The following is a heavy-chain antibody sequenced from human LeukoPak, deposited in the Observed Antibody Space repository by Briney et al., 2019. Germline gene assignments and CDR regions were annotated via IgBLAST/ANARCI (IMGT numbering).Heavy chain of an antibody. Sequence: ASVKVSCKASGYTFTSYDINWVRQATGQGLEWMGWMNPNSGNTGYAQKFQGRVTMTRNTSISTAYMELSSLRSEDTAVYYCARKMFPHYYYYGMDVWGQGTTVTVSS. D-gene: IGHD3-10*02. J-gene: IGHJ6*02. CDR3: ARKMFPHYYYYGMDV. CDR1: GYTFTSYD. V-gene: IGHV1-8*01. CDR2: MNPNSGNT.